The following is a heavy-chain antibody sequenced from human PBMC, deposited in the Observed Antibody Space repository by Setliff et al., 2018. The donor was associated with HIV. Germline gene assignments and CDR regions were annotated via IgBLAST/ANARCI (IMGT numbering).Heavy chain of an antibody. D-gene: IGHD3-22*01. CDR1: GGSINSYY. J-gene: IGHJ3*02. CDR3: ARENYDTSGYGAFDI. V-gene: IGHV4-4*07. CDR2: IYASGST. Sequence: PSETLSLTCTVSGGSINSYYWSWIRQPAGKGLEWIGRIYASGSTSYNPSLKSRITMSVDMSKSRFSLKVISVTAADTAVYYRARENYDTSGYGAFDIWGQGTMVTVSS.